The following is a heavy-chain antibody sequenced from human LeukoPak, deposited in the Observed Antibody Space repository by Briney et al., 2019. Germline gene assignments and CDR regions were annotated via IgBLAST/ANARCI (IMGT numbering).Heavy chain of an antibody. J-gene: IGHJ6*03. Sequence: GGSLRLSCTASGFTFSSYSLNWVRQAPGKGLEWVGRIKSKTDGGTTDYAAPVKGRFTISRDDSNNTLYLQMNSLKAEDTAVYFCTTEAGDSRGYFPHYYYYYYIDVWGKGTTVTVSS. CDR3: TTEAGDSRGYFPHYYYYYYIDV. CDR1: GFTFSSYS. V-gene: IGHV3-15*01. CDR2: IKSKTDGGTT. D-gene: IGHD3-22*01.